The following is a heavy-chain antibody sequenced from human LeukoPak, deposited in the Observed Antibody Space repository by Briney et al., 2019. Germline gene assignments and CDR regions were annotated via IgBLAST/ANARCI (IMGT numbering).Heavy chain of an antibody. CDR2: IYYDGGNK. CDR1: GFTFRNHG. CDR3: VRGRTARFLDY. V-gene: IGHV3-33*01. Sequence: PGGSLRLSCAASGFTFRNHGMHWVRQAPGKGLEGVAVIYYDGGNKYYADSMKGRFTISRDNSKNMLWLQMNSLRAEDTAVYYCVRGRTARFLDYWGQGTLVTVSS. J-gene: IGHJ4*02. D-gene: IGHD6-6*01.